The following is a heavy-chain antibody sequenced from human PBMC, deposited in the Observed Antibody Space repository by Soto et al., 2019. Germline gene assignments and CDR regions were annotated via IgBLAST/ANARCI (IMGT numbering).Heavy chain of an antibody. J-gene: IGHJ4*02. CDR3: ARFNSGTFSHDY. CDR2: ISGSGGST. V-gene: IGHV3-23*01. CDR1: VFTFSSFA. D-gene: IGHD1-26*01. Sequence: GGSLRLSCAASVFTFSSFAMSWVRQAPGKGLDWVSAISGSGGSTYSADSVKGRITISRDNSKNMLYLQMNSLRAEDTAVYYCARFNSGTFSHDYWGQEIPVTVSS.